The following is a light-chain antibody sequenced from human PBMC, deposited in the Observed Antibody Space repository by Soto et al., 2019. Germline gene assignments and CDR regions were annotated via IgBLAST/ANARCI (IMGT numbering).Light chain of an antibody. CDR3: QQYSTYSEA. V-gene: IGKV1-5*01. Sequence: GDSVTITCRASQNIRNWLAWYQQKPGKAPNPLIYDASSLKSGVPSRFSGSGSGTEFTLTISSLQPDDFATYYCQQYSTYSEAFGQGTKVDIK. J-gene: IGKJ1*01. CDR1: QNIRNW. CDR2: DAS.